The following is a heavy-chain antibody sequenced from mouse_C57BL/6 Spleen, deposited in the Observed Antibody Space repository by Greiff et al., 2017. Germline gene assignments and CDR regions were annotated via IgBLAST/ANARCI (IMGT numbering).Heavy chain of an antibody. CDR2: IYPRSGNT. CDR1: GYTFTSYG. CDR3: AREEDITDAMDY. J-gene: IGHJ4*01. Sequence: VKLMESGAELARPGASVKLSCKASGYTFTSYGISWVKQRTGQGLEWIGEIYPRSGNTYYNEKFKGKATLTADKSSSTAYMELRSLTSEDSAVYFCAREEDITDAMDYWGQGTSVTVSS. D-gene: IGHD1-1*01. V-gene: IGHV1-81*01.